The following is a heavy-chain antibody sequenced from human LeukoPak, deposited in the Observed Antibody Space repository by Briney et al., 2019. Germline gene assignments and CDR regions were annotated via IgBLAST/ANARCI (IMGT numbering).Heavy chain of an antibody. V-gene: IGHV4-38-2*02. D-gene: IGHD2-8*01. J-gene: IGHJ4*02. CDR3: ARDNGGDDPPTLDY. Sequence: PSETLSLTCADSGYSISSGFYWAWIRQPPGKGLEWLGIIYYSGNTYYNPSLKSRLTISVDTSKNEFSLKLSSVTAADTAVYYCARDNGGDDPPTLDYWGQGTLVTVSS. CDR2: IYYSGNT. CDR1: GYSISSGFY.